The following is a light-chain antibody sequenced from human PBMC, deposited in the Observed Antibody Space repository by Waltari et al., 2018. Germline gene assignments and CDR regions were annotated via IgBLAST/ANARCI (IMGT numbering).Light chain of an antibody. CDR1: GLPKKY. J-gene: IGLJ2*01. CDR3: YSTDRSGKYRT. Sequence: SYELTQAPSVSVSPGQTATITCSGEGLPKKYAFWYQQKSGRAPVMGLHEDTKRPSGNPERFSGSRSGAMATLTITGAQVEDEAVYYCYSTDRSGKYRTFGGGTKLTVL. CDR2: EDT. V-gene: IGLV3-10*01.